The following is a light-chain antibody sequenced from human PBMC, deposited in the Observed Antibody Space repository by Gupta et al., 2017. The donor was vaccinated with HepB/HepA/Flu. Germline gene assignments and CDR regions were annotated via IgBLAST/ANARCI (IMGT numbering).Light chain of an antibody. J-gene: IGKJ1*01. CDR2: GAS. CDR1: QGISNF. V-gene: IGKV1-27*01. CDR3: QKYNSALWT. Sequence: DIQMTQSPSSLSASVGDRVTITCRASQGISNFLAWYQQKPGKIPKVLIYGASTLQSGVPSRFSGSGSGTDFTLTISSLQPEDVATYYCQKYNSALWTFGQGTKVEIK.